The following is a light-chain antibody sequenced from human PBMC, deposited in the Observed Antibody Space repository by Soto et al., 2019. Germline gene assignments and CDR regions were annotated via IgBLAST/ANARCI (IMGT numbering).Light chain of an antibody. V-gene: IGKV1-9*01. CDR2: GTF. CDR3: QHLNNYPPFT. Sequence: IQLTQSPSSLSASVGDRVSITCRASQDIKTYLAWYQQKQGKAPKLLISGTFTLQSGVPSRFNGSDSGTDFTLTISRLQPEDFATYYCQHLNNYPPFTFGPGTKVDLE. CDR1: QDIKTY. J-gene: IGKJ3*01.